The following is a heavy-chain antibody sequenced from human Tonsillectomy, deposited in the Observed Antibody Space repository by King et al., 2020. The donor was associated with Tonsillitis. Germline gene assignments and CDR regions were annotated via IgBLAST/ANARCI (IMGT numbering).Heavy chain of an antibody. V-gene: IGHV4-59*08. D-gene: IGHD2-8*01. CDR1: GGSISSYY. CDR3: ARGVPRSHTLFDY. J-gene: IGHJ4*02. Sequence: QLQESGPGLVKPSETLSLTCTVSGGSISSYYWSCIRQPPGKGLEWIGYIYYSGSTNYNPSLKSRVTISVDTSKNQFSLKLSSVTAADTAVYYCARGVPRSHTLFDYWGQGTLVTVSS. CDR2: IYYSGST.